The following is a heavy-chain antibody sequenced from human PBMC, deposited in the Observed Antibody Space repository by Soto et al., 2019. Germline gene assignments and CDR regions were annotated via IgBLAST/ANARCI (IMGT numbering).Heavy chain of an antibody. CDR3: ARVRGAAGKRYFDY. CDR1: GGSMIAYY. CDR2: TYYSGST. D-gene: IGHD6-13*01. Sequence: PSETLSLTCTVSGGSMIAYYWNWMRQPPGKGLQWIGYTYYSGSTTYNPSLKSRVNISVDSSKNQFSLMLDSVTPADTAVYYCARVRGAAGKRYFDYWGPGTLVTVS. J-gene: IGHJ4*02. V-gene: IGHV4-59*01.